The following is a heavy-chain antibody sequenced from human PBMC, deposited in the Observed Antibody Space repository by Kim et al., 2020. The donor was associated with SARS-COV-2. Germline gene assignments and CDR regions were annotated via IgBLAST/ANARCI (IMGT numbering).Heavy chain of an antibody. CDR3: AKDNLMPDYYDSSGYFDY. V-gene: IGHV3-30*18. D-gene: IGHD3-22*01. Sequence: GGSLRLSCAASGFTFSSYGMNWVRQAPGKGLEWVAVITYDGSNKYYADSVKGRFTISRDNSKNTLYLQMNSLRAEDTAVYYCAKDNLMPDYYDSSGYFDYWGQGTLVTVSS. J-gene: IGHJ4*02. CDR1: GFTFSSYG. CDR2: ITYDGSNK.